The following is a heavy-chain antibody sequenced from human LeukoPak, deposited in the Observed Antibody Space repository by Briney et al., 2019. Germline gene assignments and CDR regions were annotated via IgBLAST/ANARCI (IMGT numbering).Heavy chain of an antibody. CDR3: AKDNWGSKGWFDP. J-gene: IGHJ5*02. V-gene: IGHV3-23*01. CDR1: GFTFSSYA. CDR2: ISGSGGST. Sequence: GGSLRLYCAASGFTFSSYAMSWVRQAPGKGLEWVSDISGSGGSTYYADSVKGRFTISRDNSKNTVYLQMNSLRAEDTAIYYCAKDNWGSKGWFDPWGQGTLVTVSS. D-gene: IGHD3-16*01.